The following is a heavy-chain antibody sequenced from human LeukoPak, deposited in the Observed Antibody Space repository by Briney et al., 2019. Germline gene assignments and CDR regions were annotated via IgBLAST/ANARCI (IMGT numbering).Heavy chain of an antibody. J-gene: IGHJ5*01. CDR1: GFTFTSYA. Sequence: GGSLRLSCAASGFTFTSYAMSWVRQVPGKGLEWVSGITSSGNTHYADSVKGRFTISRDNSKNTLYLQMNSLRAEDTAVYYCARGGSGYDWFDSWGQGTLVTVSS. CDR3: ARGGSGYDWFDS. D-gene: IGHD5-12*01. CDR2: ITSSGNT. V-gene: IGHV3-23*05.